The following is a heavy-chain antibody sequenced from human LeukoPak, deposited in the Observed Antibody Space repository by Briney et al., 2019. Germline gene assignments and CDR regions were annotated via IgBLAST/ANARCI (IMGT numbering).Heavy chain of an antibody. D-gene: IGHD3-9*01. V-gene: IGHV4-39*01. J-gene: IGHJ4*02. CDR3: ARQRSYYDILTGYYFDY. CDR1: GGSISSSSYY. CDR2: IYYSGST. Sequence: PSETLSLTCTVSGGSISSSSYYWGWIRQPPGKGLEWIGSIYYSGSTYYNPSLKSRVTISVDTSKNQFSLKLSSVTAADTAVYYCARQRSYYDILTGYYFDYWGQGTLVTVSS.